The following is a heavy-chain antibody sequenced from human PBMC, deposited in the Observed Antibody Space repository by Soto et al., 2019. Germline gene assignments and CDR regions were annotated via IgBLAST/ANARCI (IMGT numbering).Heavy chain of an antibody. CDR2: VYHTGRT. CDR3: ARDFAYFDS. Sequence: TSEILSLTCSVSGDAISNYYWSWIRQPPGKGLEWIGYVYHTGRTSYNPSLKSRVSISMDTSKNQFSLNLDSVTAADTAVYFCARDFAYFDSWGQGTLVTVSS. CDR1: GDAISNYY. J-gene: IGHJ4*02. D-gene: IGHD3-3*01. V-gene: IGHV4-59*01.